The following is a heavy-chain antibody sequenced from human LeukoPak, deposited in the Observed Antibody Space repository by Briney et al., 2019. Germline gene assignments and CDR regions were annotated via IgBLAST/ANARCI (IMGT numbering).Heavy chain of an antibody. J-gene: IGHJ4*02. D-gene: IGHD3-22*01. V-gene: IGHV4-59*01. CDR1: GGSISSYY. Sequence: SETLSLTCTVSGGSISSYYWSWIRQPPGKGLEWIGYIYYTGSTNYNPSLKSRVTISVDTSKNQFSLKLSSVTAADTAVYYCARWYYYDSSGAVDYWGQGALVTVSS. CDR2: IYYTGST. CDR3: ARWYYYDSSGAVDY.